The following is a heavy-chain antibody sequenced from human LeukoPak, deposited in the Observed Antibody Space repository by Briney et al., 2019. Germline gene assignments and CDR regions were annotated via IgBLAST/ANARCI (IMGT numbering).Heavy chain of an antibody. CDR3: AGITMVRGVITVFDY. CDR1: LGTLRSYA. Sequence: SVQDTCQASLGTLRSYALSWVRQAPGQGLEWMGGIIPIFGTANYAQKLQGRVTITADESTSTAYMELSSLRSEATAVYYSAGITMVRGVITVFDYSGQGTLVTASP. V-gene: IGHV1-69*01. J-gene: IGHJ4*02. D-gene: IGHD3-10*01. CDR2: IIPIFGTA.